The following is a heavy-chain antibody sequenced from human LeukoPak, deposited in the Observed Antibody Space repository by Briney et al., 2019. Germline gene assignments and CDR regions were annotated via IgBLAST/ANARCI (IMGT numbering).Heavy chain of an antibody. J-gene: IGHJ3*02. CDR1: GGSISSGDYY. Sequence: SQTLSLTCTVPGGSISSGDYYWSWIRQPPGKGLEWIGYIYYSGSTYYNPSLKSRVTISVDTSKNQFSLKLSSVTAADTAVYYCARAYYDILTGYGPDAFDIWGQGTMVTVSS. D-gene: IGHD3-9*01. CDR2: IYYSGST. V-gene: IGHV4-30-4*01. CDR3: ARAYYDILTGYGPDAFDI.